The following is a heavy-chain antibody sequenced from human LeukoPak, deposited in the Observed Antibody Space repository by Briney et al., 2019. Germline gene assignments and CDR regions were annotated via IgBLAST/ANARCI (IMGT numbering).Heavy chain of an antibody. V-gene: IGHV3-7*03. D-gene: IGHD5-12*01. Sequence: PGGSLRLSCAASGFTLSNYWMNWVRQAPGKGLEWVANINQDGSEQYYVNSVKGRFTISRDNAKNSLYLQMNSLRAEDTAVYYCAIGVGYSDYGGYWGKGTLVTVSS. CDR1: GFTLSNYW. CDR2: INQDGSEQ. J-gene: IGHJ4*02. CDR3: AIGVGYSDYGGY.